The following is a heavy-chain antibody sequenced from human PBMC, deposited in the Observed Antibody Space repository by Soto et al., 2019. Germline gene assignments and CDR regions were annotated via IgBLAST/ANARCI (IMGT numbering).Heavy chain of an antibody. D-gene: IGHD6-19*01. CDR3: ARDLRPVAGAFDI. V-gene: IGHV3-33*01. CDR1: GFTFSSYG. CDR2: IWYDGSNK. Sequence: GGSLRLSCAASGFTFSSYGMHWVRQAPGKGLEWVAVIWYDGSNKYYADSVKGRFTISRDNSKNTLYLQMNSLRAEDTAVYYCARDLRPVAGAFDIWGQGTMVTVS. J-gene: IGHJ3*02.